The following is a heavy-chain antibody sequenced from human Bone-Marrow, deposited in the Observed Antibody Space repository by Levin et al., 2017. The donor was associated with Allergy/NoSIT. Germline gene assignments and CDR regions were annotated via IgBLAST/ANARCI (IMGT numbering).Heavy chain of an antibody. D-gene: IGHD2-21*01. CDR2: MTGDASYI. CDR3: ARDCGGDCYHWYFDL. J-gene: IGHJ2*01. V-gene: IGHV3-21*01. Sequence: GGSLRLSCTASGFSFRDYSMNWVRQAPGRGLEWVSSMTGDASYIYYADSMGGRFTISRDNDKNTLYLQVNSLRVDDTAVYYCARDCGGDCYHWYFDLWGRGTVVTVS. CDR1: GFSFRDYS.